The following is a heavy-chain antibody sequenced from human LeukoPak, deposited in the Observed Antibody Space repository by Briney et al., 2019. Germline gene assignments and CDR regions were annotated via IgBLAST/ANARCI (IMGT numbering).Heavy chain of an antibody. V-gene: IGHV3-30*18. CDR3: AKKESSSWYPPYYYYGMDV. D-gene: IGHD6-13*01. CDR2: ISYDGSNK. CDR1: GCTFSSYS. Sequence: GASLSLSCAASGCTFSSYSMNWVRQAPGKGLEWVAVISYDGSNKYYADSVKGRFTISRDNSKNTLYLQMNSLRAEDTAVYYCAKKESSSWYPPYYYYGMDVWGQGTTVTVSS. J-gene: IGHJ6*02.